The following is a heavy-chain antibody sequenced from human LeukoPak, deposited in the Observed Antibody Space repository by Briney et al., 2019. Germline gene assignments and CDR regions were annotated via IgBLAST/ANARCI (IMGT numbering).Heavy chain of an antibody. V-gene: IGHV1-2*06. D-gene: IGHD6-19*01. CDR2: VNPNSGGT. J-gene: IGHJ4*02. CDR1: GYTFTGNF. CDR3: ARDAVPGGAEYYFDY. Sequence: ASVMVSCKASGYTFTGNFMHWVRQAPGQGPEWMGRVNPNSGGTHYAQKFQDRVTMTRDTSISTVYMELSSLRSDDTAVYYCARDAVPGGAEYYFDYWGPGTLVTVSS.